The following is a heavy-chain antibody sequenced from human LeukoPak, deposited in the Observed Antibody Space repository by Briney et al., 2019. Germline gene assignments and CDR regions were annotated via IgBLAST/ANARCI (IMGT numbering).Heavy chain of an antibody. CDR2: INPNSGGT. J-gene: IGHJ6*02. Sequence: ASVKVSCKASGYTFTGYYMHWVRQAPGQGLEWMGRINPNSGGTNYAQKFQGRVTMTRDTSISTAYMELSRLRSDDTAVYYCARDDIVVVQAYYYYYGMDVWGQGTTVTVSS. CDR1: GYTFTGYY. V-gene: IGHV1-2*06. D-gene: IGHD2-2*01. CDR3: ARDDIVVVQAYYYYYGMDV.